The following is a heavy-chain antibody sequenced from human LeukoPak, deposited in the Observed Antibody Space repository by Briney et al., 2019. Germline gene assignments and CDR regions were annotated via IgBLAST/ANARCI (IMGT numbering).Heavy chain of an antibody. Sequence: GRSLRLSCAASGFTFSSYAMHWVRQAPGKGLEWVAVISYDGSNKYYADSVKGRFTISRDNSKNTLYLQMNSLRAEDTAVYYCARERAAQLVYYYYGMDVWGQGTTVTVSS. D-gene: IGHD3-10*01. CDR1: GFTFSSYA. CDR3: ARERAAQLVYYYYGMDV. V-gene: IGHV3-30-3*01. J-gene: IGHJ6*02. CDR2: ISYDGSNK.